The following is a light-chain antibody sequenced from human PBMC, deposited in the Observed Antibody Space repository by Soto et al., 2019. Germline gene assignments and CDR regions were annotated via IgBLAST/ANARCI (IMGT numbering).Light chain of an antibody. CDR1: QDISPS. V-gene: IGKV1-27*01. J-gene: IGKJ4*01. CDR2: GAS. Sequence: DIQMTQSPSSLSASVGDRVTITCRTSQDISPSLAWYQHKPGKPIKLLIYGASTLQSGVPSRFSGSGSGTDFTLTISSLQPEDIGSYYCQKYDSAPLTFGGGTKVDIK. CDR3: QKYDSAPLT.